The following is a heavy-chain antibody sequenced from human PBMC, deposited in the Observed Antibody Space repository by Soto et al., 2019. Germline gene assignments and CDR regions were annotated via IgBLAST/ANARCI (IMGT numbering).Heavy chain of an antibody. CDR2: ISSSSSTI. CDR3: ARDLRGRGYYYYYGMDV. V-gene: IGHV3-48*02. D-gene: IGHD1-26*01. CDR1: GFTFSSYS. J-gene: IGHJ6*02. Sequence: GESLKISCAASGFTFSSYSMNWVRQAPGKGLEWVSYISSSSSTIYYADSVKGRFTISRDNAKNSLYLQMNSLRDEDTAVYYCARDLRGRGYYYYYGMDVWGQGTTVTVSS.